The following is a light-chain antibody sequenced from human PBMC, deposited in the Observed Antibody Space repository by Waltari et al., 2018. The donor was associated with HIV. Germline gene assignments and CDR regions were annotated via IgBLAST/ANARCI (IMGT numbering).Light chain of an antibody. CDR2: GAP. V-gene: IGKV1-39*01. CDR3: QQTFSEPWT. J-gene: IGKJ1*01. Sequence: DIQMPQSPSSLSASLGDRVTITCRSSQCVRNYLNWYLQKPEKAPEVVIFGAPSLQSGVPSRFSASGSGTEFTLTISSLKPEDFATYYCQQTFSEPWTFGQGTKVEIK. CDR1: QCVRNY.